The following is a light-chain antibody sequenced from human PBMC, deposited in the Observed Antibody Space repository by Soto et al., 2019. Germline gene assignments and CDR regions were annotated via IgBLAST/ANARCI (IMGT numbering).Light chain of an antibody. Sequence: DTQMTQSPSTLSASVGDRVTITCRASQSINNWLAWYQQKPGKAPKLLIYNASNLESGVPSRFSGSASGTEFTLTISSLQPDDLATYYCQQYNGYSGTFGQGTKLEIK. CDR1: QSINNW. CDR2: NAS. CDR3: QQYNGYSGT. V-gene: IGKV1-5*03. J-gene: IGKJ2*02.